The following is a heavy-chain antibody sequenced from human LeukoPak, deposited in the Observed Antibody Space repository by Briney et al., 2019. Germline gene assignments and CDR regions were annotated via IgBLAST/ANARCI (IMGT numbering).Heavy chain of an antibody. Sequence: GSLRLSCAVSGFTFSSYAMSWVRQAPGKGLEWVSSISGSGVSTYYADSVKGRFTVSRDNSKNTLYLQMNSLRAEDTAVYYCAKGEYSSGWRSWFDPWGQGTLVTVSS. CDR2: ISGSGVST. CDR3: AKGEYSSGWRSWFDP. J-gene: IGHJ5*02. V-gene: IGHV3-23*01. D-gene: IGHD6-19*01. CDR1: GFTFSSYA.